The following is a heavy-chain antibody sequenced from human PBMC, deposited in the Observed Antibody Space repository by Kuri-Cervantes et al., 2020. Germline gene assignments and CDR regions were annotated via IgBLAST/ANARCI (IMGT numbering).Heavy chain of an antibody. J-gene: IGHJ4*02. CDR1: RFTFSSYA. CDR2: ISYDGSNK. CDR3: ANEDYGDYSGYY. D-gene: IGHD4-17*01. Sequence: GESLKISCVASRFTFSSYAIYWVRQAPGKGLEWVAVISYDGSNKYYADSVKGRFTISRDNSKNTLYLQMNSLRAEDTAVYYCANEDYGDYSGYYWGQGTLVTVSS. V-gene: IGHV3-30*01.